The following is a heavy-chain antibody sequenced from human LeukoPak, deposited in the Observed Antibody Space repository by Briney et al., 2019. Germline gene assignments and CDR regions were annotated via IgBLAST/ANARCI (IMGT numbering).Heavy chain of an antibody. Sequence: SETLSLTCTVSGGSVSSGSYYWSWIRQPPGKGLEWIGYIYYSGSTNYNPSLKSRVTISVDTSKNQFSLKLSSVTAADAAVYYCARVGATYDAFDIWGQGTMVTVSS. J-gene: IGHJ3*02. V-gene: IGHV4-61*01. CDR3: ARVGATYDAFDI. D-gene: IGHD1-26*01. CDR1: GGSVSSGSYY. CDR2: IYYSGST.